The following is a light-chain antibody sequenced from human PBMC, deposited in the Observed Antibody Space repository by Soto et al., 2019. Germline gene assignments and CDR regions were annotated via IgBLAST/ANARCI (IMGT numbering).Light chain of an antibody. CDR2: GAS. CDR3: QQYNNWLTWT. CDR1: QSVSSN. V-gene: IGKV3-15*01. J-gene: IGKJ1*01. Sequence: EIVMTQSPATLSVSPGERATLSCRASQSVSSNLAWYQQKPGQDPRLLIYGASTRATGIPARFSGSGSGTEFSLTISSRLSEEFAVYYCQQYNNWLTWTFGQGTKVEIK.